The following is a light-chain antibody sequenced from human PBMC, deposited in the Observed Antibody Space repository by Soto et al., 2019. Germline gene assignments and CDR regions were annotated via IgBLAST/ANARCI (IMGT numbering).Light chain of an antibody. Sequence: DIQMTQSPSSLSASVGDRVTITCQASQDITNYLNWYQQKPGQAPKLLIYDASNLETGVPSRFSGSGSGTAFTFTISSLQPEYIATYYCQQYDNLMYTFGQGTKVDIK. CDR3: QQYDNLMYT. V-gene: IGKV1-33*01. CDR1: QDITNY. J-gene: IGKJ2*01. CDR2: DAS.